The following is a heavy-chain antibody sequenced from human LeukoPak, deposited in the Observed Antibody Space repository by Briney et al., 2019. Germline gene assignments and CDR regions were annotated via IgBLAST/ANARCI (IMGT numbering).Heavy chain of an antibody. D-gene: IGHD2/OR15-2a*01. J-gene: IGHJ4*02. V-gene: IGHV1-46*01. CDR1: GYTFTSYY. CDR3: ARHQGAGEYPFDY. CDR2: INPLGGST. Sequence: ASVKVSCKASGYTFTSYYVHWVRQAPGQGLEWMGIINPLGGSTNYAQKSQGRVTMTRDTSTSTVYMELSSLRSEDTALYYCARHQGAGEYPFDYWGQGTLVTVSS.